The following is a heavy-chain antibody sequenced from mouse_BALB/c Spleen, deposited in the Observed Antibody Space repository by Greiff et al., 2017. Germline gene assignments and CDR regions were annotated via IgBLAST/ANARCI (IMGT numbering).Heavy chain of an antibody. V-gene: IGHV5-12-1*01. CDR1: GFAFSSYD. CDR3: ASPWFAY. CDR2: ISSGGGST. J-gene: IGHJ3*01. Sequence: EVQLVESGGGLVKPGGSLKLSCAASGFAFSSYDMSWVRQTPEKRLEWVAYISSGGGSTYYPDTVKGRFTISRDNAKNTLYLQMSSLKSEDTAMYYCASPWFAYWGQGTLVTVSA.